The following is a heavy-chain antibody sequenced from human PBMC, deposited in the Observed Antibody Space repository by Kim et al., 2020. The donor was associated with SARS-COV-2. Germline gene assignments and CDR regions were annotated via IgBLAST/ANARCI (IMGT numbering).Heavy chain of an antibody. D-gene: IGHD5-18*01. CDR3: ARVPALTLIQLWSPYYYYGMDV. CDR2: MNPNSGNT. V-gene: IGHV1-8*01. J-gene: IGHJ6*02. Sequence: ASVKVSCKASGYTFTSYDINWVRQATGQGLEWMGWMNPNSGNTGYAQKFQGRVTMTRNTSISTAYMELSSLRSEDTAVYYCARVPALTLIQLWSPYYYYGMDVWGQGTTVTVSS. CDR1: GYTFTSYD.